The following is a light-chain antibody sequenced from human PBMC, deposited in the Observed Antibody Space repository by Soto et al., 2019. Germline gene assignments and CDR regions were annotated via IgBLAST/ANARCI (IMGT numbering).Light chain of an antibody. CDR1: RSNIGAPYD. CDR3: QSYDNSLSGYV. CDR2: GNN. V-gene: IGLV1-40*01. J-gene: IGLJ1*01. Sequence: VLTQPPSVSGAPGRRVTISCTGSRSNIGAPYDVNWYQQLPGTAPKLLIYGNNNRPPGVPDRFSGSKSGTSASLAITGLQADDEAEYYCQSYDNSLSGYVFGSGTKVTVL.